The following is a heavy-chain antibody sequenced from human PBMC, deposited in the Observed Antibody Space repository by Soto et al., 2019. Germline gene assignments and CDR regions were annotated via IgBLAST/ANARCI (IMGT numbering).Heavy chain of an antibody. J-gene: IGHJ4*02. CDR2: ISTFDGSI. CDR1: GYTFTSHG. CDR3: ARFYSSGWPRGYFDY. V-gene: IGHV1-18*01. D-gene: IGHD6-19*01. Sequence: QVQLVQSGGEVKKPGASVKVSCKAAGYTFTSHGISWVRQAPGQGLEWMGWISTFDGSINYAQKFQGRVTMTTNTSTGTAYLELRSLTSDDTAVYYCARFYSSGWPRGYFDYWGQGTPVT.